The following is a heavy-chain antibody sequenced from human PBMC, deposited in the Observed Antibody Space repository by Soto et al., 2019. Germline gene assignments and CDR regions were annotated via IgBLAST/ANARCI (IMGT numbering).Heavy chain of an antibody. J-gene: IGHJ4*02. CDR2: INHSGST. CDR1: GGSFSGYY. V-gene: IGHV4-34*01. CDR3: ASYEEGYCSSTSCPPLRY. D-gene: IGHD2-2*01. Sequence: QVQLQQWGAGLLKPSETLSLTCAVYGGSFSGYYWSWIRQPPGKGLEWIGEINHSGSTNYNPSLKSRVTISVDTSKNQSSLKLSSVTAADTAVYYCASYEEGYCSSTSCPPLRYWGQGTLVTVSS.